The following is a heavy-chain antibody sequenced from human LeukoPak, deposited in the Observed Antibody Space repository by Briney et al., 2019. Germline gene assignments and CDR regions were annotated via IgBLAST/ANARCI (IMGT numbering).Heavy chain of an antibody. CDR2: MYYSGNT. D-gene: IGHD3-16*02. J-gene: IGHJ4*02. Sequence: PSETLSLSCTVSGGSISSSNYYWGWIRQPPGKGLEWIGSMYYSGNTDYNPSLKSRVTISVDTSKNQFSLKVNSVTAADTAVYYCARTLGWASSRYPFDGWGQGTLVTVSS. CDR1: GGSISSSNYY. CDR3: ARTLGWASSRYPFDG. V-gene: IGHV4-39*01.